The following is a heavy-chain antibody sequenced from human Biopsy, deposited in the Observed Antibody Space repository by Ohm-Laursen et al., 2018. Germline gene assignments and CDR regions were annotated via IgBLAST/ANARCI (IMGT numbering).Heavy chain of an antibody. J-gene: IGHJ4*02. Sequence: ASVKVSCKASGYSFTKYYINWVRQAPGQGLEWMGIINPTGGTTSYAEKFQGRVTLTRDTSISTVYIELNTLTSDDTAVYYCARIKAGVPPFDYWGQGTLVTVSS. CDR1: GYSFTKYY. CDR2: INPTGGTT. V-gene: IGHV1-46*01. CDR3: ARIKAGVPPFDY. D-gene: IGHD6-13*01.